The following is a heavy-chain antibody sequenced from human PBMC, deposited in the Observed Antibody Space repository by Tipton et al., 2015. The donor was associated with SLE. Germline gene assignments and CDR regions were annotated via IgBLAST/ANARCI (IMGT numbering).Heavy chain of an antibody. CDR1: GAYISSSSSY. Sequence: TLSLTCTVSGAYISSSSSYWGWIRQPPGKGLEWIGSISYSGSSYYNPSLKSRVSVSLDTSKNQFSLKLSSLTAADTAMYYCARWLTWDSGSRSFDYWGQGTLVPVSS. D-gene: IGHD3-9*01. CDR3: ARWLTWDSGSRSFDY. J-gene: IGHJ4*02. V-gene: IGHV4-39*07. CDR2: ISYSGSS.